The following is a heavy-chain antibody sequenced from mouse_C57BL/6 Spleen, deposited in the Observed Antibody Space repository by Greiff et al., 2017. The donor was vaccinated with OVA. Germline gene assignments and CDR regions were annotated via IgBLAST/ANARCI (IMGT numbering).Heavy chain of an antibody. V-gene: IGHV3-6*01. CDR3: ARNYYGSSYGNY. Sequence: VQLKESGPGLVKPSQSLSLTCSVTGYSITSGYYWHWIRQFPGNKLEWMGYISYDGSNNYNPSLKNRISITRDTSKNQFFLKLNSVTTEDTATYYCARNYYGSSYGNYWGQGTTLTVSA. D-gene: IGHD1-1*01. CDR1: GYSITSGYY. J-gene: IGHJ2*01. CDR2: ISYDGSN.